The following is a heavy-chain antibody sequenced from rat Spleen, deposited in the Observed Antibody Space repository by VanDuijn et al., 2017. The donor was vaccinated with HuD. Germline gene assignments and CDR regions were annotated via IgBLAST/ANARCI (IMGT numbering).Heavy chain of an antibody. J-gene: IGHJ2*01. D-gene: IGHD4-3*01. CDR1: GFNFNDFW. V-gene: IGHV4-2*01. Sequence: EVKLVESGGGLVQPGRSLKLSCAASGFNFNDFWMGWVRQAPGKGLKWIGEINKDSSTIKYSPSLKDKFTISRDNAQNTLYLKMRKLGSEDTAIYYCVREAFGVDYWCQGVMVTVSS. CDR2: INKDSSTI. CDR3: VREAFGVDY.